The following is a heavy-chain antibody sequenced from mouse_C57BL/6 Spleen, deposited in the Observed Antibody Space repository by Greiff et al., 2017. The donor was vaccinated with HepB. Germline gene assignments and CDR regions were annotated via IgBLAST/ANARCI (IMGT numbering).Heavy chain of an antibody. CDR3: AREGVFITTAEVYFDY. Sequence: QVQLQQPGAELVRPGTSVKLSCKASGYTFTSYWMHWVKQRPGQGLEWIGVIDPSDSYTNYNQKFKGKATLTVDTSSSTAYMQLSSLTSEDSAVYYCAREGVFITTAEVYFDYWGQGTTLTVSS. J-gene: IGHJ2*01. V-gene: IGHV1-59*01. CDR1: GYTFTSYW. CDR2: IDPSDSYT. D-gene: IGHD1-1*01.